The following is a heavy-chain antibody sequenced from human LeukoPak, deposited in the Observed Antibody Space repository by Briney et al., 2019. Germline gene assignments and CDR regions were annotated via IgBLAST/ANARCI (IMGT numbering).Heavy chain of an antibody. CDR2: ISSSVSSGGGIT. D-gene: IGHD1-7*01. V-gene: IGHV3-23*01. CDR3: ATDGSNWNYGGQFDY. CDR1: GFTFGSYA. J-gene: IGHJ4*02. Sequence: PGGSLRLSCAASGFTFGSYAMAWVRQAPGKGLEFVSSISSSVSSGGGITYYADSVKGRLTISRDNSKNTVYLQMNSLRAEDTAVYYCATDGSNWNYGGQFDYWGQGTLVTVSS.